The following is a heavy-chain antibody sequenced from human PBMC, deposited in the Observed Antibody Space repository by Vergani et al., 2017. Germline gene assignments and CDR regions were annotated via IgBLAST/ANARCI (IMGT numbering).Heavy chain of an antibody. CDR1: GGSISSRSYY. J-gene: IGHJ5*02. CDR2: IYYSGST. D-gene: IGHD6-19*01. V-gene: IGHV4-39*01. Sequence: QLQLQETGPGLVKPSETLSLTCTVSGGSISSRSYYWGWIRQPPGKGLEWIGSIYYSGSTYYNLSLKSRVTIAVDTSKNQFSLRLCSVTAADTAVYYCARFCSSGWYWTCDWFDPWGQGTLVTVSS. CDR3: ARFCSSGWYWTCDWFDP.